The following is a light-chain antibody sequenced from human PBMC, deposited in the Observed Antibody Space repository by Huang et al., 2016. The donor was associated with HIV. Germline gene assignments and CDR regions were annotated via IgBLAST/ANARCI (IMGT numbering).Light chain of an antibody. CDR1: QSLLHSNGYNY. CDR3: MQALETPIT. Sequence: DIVMTQSPLSLPVTPGEPASISGKSSQSLLHSNGYNYLDWYLQKPGQSPQLLISLGCNRACGVPDRYSGSGSGTDFTLKVSRVEAEDVGVYYCMQALETPITFGQGTRLEIK. J-gene: IGKJ5*01. CDR2: LGC. V-gene: IGKV2-28*01.